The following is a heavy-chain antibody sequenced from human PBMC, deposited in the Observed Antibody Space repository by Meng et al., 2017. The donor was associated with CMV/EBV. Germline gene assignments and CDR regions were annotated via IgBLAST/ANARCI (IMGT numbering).Heavy chain of an antibody. V-gene: IGHV5-51*01. CDR1: GYSFTSYW. Sequence: GESLKISCKGSGYSFTSYWLGWVRQMPGKGLEWMGIIYPGYSDTRYSPSFQGQLNISADNSNSTASLQWSSLKAADTAMYYCARLLSRSGCNPFDYWGQGTLVTVSS. J-gene: IGHJ4*02. CDR2: IYPGYSDT. D-gene: IGHD6-19*01. CDR3: ARLLSRSGCNPFDY.